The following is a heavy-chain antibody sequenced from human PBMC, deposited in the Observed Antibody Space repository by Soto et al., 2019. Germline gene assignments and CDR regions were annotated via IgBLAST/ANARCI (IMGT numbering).Heavy chain of an antibody. D-gene: IGHD2-15*01. Sequence: EVQLVESGGGLVMPGGSLRLSCAASGFTFSTYHMNWVRQAPGKGLEWVSSINPSSSHIYYADSVRGRFTISRDNSKNSRDLQMNSLRPEDAAVYYCARGYCGGGGCYLRRDAIDVWGQGTMVNVSS. V-gene: IGHV3-21*01. J-gene: IGHJ3*01. CDR2: INPSSSHI. CDR1: GFTFSTYH. CDR3: ARGYCGGGGCYLRRDAIDV.